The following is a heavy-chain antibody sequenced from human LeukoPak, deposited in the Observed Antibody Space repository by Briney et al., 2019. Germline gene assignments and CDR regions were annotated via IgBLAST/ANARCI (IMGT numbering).Heavy chain of an antibody. D-gene: IGHD2-8*01. CDR3: AKEASYCTNGVCYSRIFDT. CDR2: ISGSGGST. CDR1: GFTFSSYA. Sequence: GGSLRLSCAASGFTFSSYAVSWVRQAPGEGLEWVSAISGSGGSTFYADSVKGRFTMSRDNSKNTLYLQMNSLRAEDTAVYYCAKEASYCTNGVCYSRIFDTWGQGTLVTVSS. V-gene: IGHV3-23*01. J-gene: IGHJ5*02.